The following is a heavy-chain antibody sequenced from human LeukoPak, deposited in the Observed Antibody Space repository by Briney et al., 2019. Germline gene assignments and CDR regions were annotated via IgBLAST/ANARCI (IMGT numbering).Heavy chain of an antibody. V-gene: IGHV3-30*02. Sequence: GGSLRLSCVVSGFTFSSYDMHWVRQAPGKGLEWVAFMRYDGSDEYYGDSVKGQFTIFRDNSKNTLYLQMNSLRVEDTAVYYCAKDGSSPFGYWGQGTLVTVSS. CDR1: GFTFSSYD. D-gene: IGHD6-6*01. J-gene: IGHJ4*02. CDR3: AKDGSSPFGY. CDR2: MRYDGSDE.